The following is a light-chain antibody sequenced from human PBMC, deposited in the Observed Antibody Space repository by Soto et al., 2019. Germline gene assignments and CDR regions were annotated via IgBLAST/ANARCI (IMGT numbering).Light chain of an antibody. Sequence: DIHLPQAASFRSASGRDRASITCGACHAITSYLALYQPKPARAPKLLIYASATSQSGVPSRFSGSGSGTEFTLTITSLQRENFARYYSQQLDSCPITIGQRTRLEIK. J-gene: IGKJ5*01. CDR2: ASA. CDR1: HAITSY. V-gene: IGKV1-9*01. CDR3: QQLDSCPIT.